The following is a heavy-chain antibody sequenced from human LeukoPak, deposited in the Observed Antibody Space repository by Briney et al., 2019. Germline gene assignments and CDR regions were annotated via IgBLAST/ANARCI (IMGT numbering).Heavy chain of an antibody. CDR3: AREDQPRGTFDY. D-gene: IGHD2-15*01. CDR2: IKQDGSEK. V-gene: IGHV3-7*05. J-gene: IGHJ4*02. Sequence: GGSLRLSCAASGFTFSNYWMSWVRQAPGKGLEWVANIKQDGSEKYYVDSVKGRFTISRDNAKNSLYLQMNSLRAEDTALYYCAREDQPRGTFDYWGQGTLVTVSA. CDR1: GFTFSNYW.